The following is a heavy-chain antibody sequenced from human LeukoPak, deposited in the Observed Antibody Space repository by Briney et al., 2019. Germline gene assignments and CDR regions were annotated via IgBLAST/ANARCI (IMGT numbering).Heavy chain of an antibody. CDR1: GGSISVYY. J-gene: IGHJ4*02. Sequence: PSETLSLTCTVSGGSISVYYWNCIRQPPGKGLEWIGYTYYSGSTNYNPSLKSRVTISLDTSKNQFALKLSSVTAADTAMYYCARRGSYSGGFDYWGQGTLVTVSS. CDR3: ARRGSYSGGFDY. V-gene: IGHV4-59*08. D-gene: IGHD1-26*01. CDR2: TYYSGST.